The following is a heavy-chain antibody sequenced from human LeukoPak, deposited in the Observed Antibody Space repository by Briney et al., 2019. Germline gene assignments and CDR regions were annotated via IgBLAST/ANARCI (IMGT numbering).Heavy chain of an antibody. CDR1: GYTFSSHG. Sequence: GGSLSLSCAASGYTFSSHGLTWVRQAPGKGLEWVSTINGAGDNTYYAETVKGRFTISRDNSKNTLYLQMHSLRAEDTAIYYCAKVSVCYGCYLDYWGQGPLVTVS. V-gene: IGHV3-23*01. CDR2: INGAGDNT. D-gene: IGHD3-16*01. CDR3: AKVSVCYGCYLDY. J-gene: IGHJ4*02.